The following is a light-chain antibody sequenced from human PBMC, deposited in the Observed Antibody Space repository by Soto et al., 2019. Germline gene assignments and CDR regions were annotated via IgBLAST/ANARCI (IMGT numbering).Light chain of an antibody. CDR3: QQYHSAPRT. Sequence: EIVLTQSPGTLSLSPGERATLSCRASQSISSRHLAWYQQKPGQAPRLLIYDASSRATGIPDRFSGSGSGTDFALTINRLEPEDYAVYHGQQYHSAPRTFGQGTKVEIK. V-gene: IGKV3-20*01. CDR2: DAS. CDR1: QSISSRH. J-gene: IGKJ1*01.